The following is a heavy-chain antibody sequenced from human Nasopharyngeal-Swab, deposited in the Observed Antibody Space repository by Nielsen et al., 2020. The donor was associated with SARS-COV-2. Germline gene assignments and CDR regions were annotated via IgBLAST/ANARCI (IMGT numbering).Heavy chain of an antibody. J-gene: IGHJ4*02. CDR3: TGGVTMVRH. Sequence: GASLKISCAASGFTFSGSAMHWVRQASGKGLEWVGRIRSKANSYATAYAASVKGRFTISRDDSKNTAYLQINSLKTEDTAVYYCTGGVTMVRHWGQGTLVTVSS. CDR1: GFTFSGSA. CDR2: IRSKANSYAT. V-gene: IGHV3-73*01. D-gene: IGHD3-10*01.